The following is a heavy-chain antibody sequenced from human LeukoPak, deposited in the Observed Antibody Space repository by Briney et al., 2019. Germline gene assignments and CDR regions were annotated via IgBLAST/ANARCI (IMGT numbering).Heavy chain of an antibody. V-gene: IGHV3-74*01. CDR2: INSDGINT. D-gene: IGHD3-22*01. CDR3: ARDLGQYYDTSDNWFDP. J-gene: IGHJ5*02. CDR1: GFTFSSYA. Sequence: GGSLRLSCAVSGFTFSSYAMNWVRQAPGKGLVWVSRINSDGINTSYADSVKGRFTISRDNAKNTLNLQMNSLRAEDTAVYYCARDLGQYYDTSDNWFDPWGQGTLVTVSS.